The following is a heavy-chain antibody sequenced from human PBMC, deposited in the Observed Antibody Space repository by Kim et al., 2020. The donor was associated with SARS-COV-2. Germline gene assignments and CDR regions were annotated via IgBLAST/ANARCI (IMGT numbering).Heavy chain of an antibody. CDR3: FSRSYGGGWRIVLAF. D-gene: IGHD3-16*01. CDR1: GDSISSSGYY. J-gene: IGHJ2*01. CDR2: VHDSGST. Sequence: SETLSLTCSVSGDSISSSGYYWGWIRQPPGKGLEWIGSVHDSGSTYYSPSLKNRVTISADMSKKEFSLKLTSVTAPVTAVFYWFSRSYGGGWRIVLAFWG. V-gene: IGHV4-39*01.